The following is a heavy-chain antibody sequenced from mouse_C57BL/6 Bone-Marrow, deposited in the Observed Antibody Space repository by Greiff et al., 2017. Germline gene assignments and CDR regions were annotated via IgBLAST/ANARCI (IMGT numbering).Heavy chain of an antibody. D-gene: IGHD1-1*01. CDR1: GFSLTSYG. CDR3: AKSPFNYGSSYEALGY. Sequence: QVQLQQSGPGLVQPSQSLSITCTVSGFSLTSYGVHWVRQSPGKGLEWLGVIWRGGSTDYNAAFMSRLSITKDNSKSQVFFKMNSLQAEDTAIYYCAKSPFNYGSSYEALGYWGQGTSVTVSS. J-gene: IGHJ4*01. V-gene: IGHV2-5*01. CDR2: IWRGGST.